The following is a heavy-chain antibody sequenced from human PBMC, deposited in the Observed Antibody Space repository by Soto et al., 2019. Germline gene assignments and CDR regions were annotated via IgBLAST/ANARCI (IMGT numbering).Heavy chain of an antibody. D-gene: IGHD2-2*01. CDR3: ARDGGVVVPAAISWYYYYGMDV. V-gene: IGHV4-30-4*01. Sequence: PSETLSLTCTVSGGSISSGDYYWSWIRQPPGKGLEWIGYIYYSGSTYYNPSLKSRVTISVDTSKNQFSLKLSSVTAADTAVYYCARDGGVVVPAAISWYYYYGMDVWGQGTTVPVSS. CDR1: GGSISSGDYY. CDR2: IYYSGST. J-gene: IGHJ6*02.